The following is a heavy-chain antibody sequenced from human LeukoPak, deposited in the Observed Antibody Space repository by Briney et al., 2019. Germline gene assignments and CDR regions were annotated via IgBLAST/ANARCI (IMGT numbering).Heavy chain of an antibody. J-gene: IGHJ3*02. V-gene: IGHV3-21*01. Sequence: RPGGSLRLSCAASGFKFSSYSMNWVRQAPGKGLEWVSSISSSSSYIYYADSVKGRFTNSRDNAKNSLYLQMNSLRAEDTAVYYCAREGRDYYDSSGYSYRAFDIWGQGTMVTVSS. CDR3: AREGRDYYDSSGYSYRAFDI. D-gene: IGHD3-22*01. CDR2: ISSSSSYI. CDR1: GFKFSSYS.